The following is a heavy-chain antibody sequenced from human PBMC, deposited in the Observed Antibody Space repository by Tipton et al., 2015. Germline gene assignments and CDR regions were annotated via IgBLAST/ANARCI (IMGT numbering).Heavy chain of an antibody. CDR3: ARAFYDNSGSPFDF. D-gene: IGHD2/OR15-2a*01. Sequence: QVQLVQSGAEVKPSQTLSLTCVISGDSVSSNSAAWNWIRQSPSRGLEWLGRTYYRTKWFHDYAPSVKGRITIEPDTSKNQFSLHLASVTPEDTAVYFCARAFYDNSGSPFDFWDQGNMVAVSS. V-gene: IGHV6-1*01. J-gene: IGHJ4*02. CDR2: TYYRTKWFH. CDR1: GDSVSSNSAA.